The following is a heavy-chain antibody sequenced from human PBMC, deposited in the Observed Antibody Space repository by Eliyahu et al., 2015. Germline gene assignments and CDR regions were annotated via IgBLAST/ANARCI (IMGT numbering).Heavy chain of an antibody. J-gene: IGHJ4*02. V-gene: IGHV3-33*01. CDR2: IYYDGSMD. D-gene: IGHD5-12*01. CDR3: ARDIGATRLDY. Sequence: QVQLVESGGGVVQPXRSLRLSCAASGFTFRNHGMHWVRQAPGKGLEWVGVIYYDGSMDYYSESVKGRFTISKDNSKNTLSLQMNSLRVEDTAVYYCARDIGATRLDYWGQGTLVTVSS. CDR1: GFTFRNHG.